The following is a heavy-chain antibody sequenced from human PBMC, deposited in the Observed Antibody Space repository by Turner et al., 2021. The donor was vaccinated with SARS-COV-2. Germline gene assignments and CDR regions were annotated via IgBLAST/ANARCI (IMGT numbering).Heavy chain of an antibody. CDR3: ATTLVTLIGDWYFDL. J-gene: IGHJ2*01. D-gene: IGHD3-22*01. Sequence: QVQLVRSGAEVKKPGASVRVPGKVSGYTLTELSMHWVRQAPGKGLEWMGGFDPEDGETIYAQKFQGRVTMTEDTSTDTAYMELSSLRSEDTAVYYCATTLVTLIGDWYFDLWGRGTLVTVSS. CDR1: GYTLTELS. V-gene: IGHV1-24*01. CDR2: FDPEDGET.